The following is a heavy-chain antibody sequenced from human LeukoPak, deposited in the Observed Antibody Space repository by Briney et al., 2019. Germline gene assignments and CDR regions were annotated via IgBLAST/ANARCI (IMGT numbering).Heavy chain of an antibody. CDR3: ARGSARYFDWFVYWNWFDP. V-gene: IGHV4-34*01. J-gene: IGHJ5*02. CDR2: INHSGST. CDR1: GGSFSGYY. Sequence: SETLSLTRAVYGGSFSGYYWSWIRQPPGKGLEWIGEINHSGSTNYNPSLKSRVTISVDTSKNQFCLKLSSVTAADTAVYYCARGSARYFDWFVYWNWFDPWGQGTLVTVSS. D-gene: IGHD3-9*01.